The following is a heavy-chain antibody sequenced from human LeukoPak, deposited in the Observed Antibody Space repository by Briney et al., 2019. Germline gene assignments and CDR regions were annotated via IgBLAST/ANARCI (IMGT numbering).Heavy chain of an antibody. CDR3: ARDGLHTAHFDY. D-gene: IGHD5-18*01. CDR1: GFTFSTYT. V-gene: IGHV3-21*01. CDR2: VSDSSDV. J-gene: IGHJ4*02. Sequence: KTGGSLRLSCAASGFTFSTYTMNWVRQAPGKGLGWVSTVSDSSDVHYSDSVKGRFTISRDNARNSLYLQMNSLRDEDTAVYYCARDGLHTAHFDYWGQGTLVTVSS.